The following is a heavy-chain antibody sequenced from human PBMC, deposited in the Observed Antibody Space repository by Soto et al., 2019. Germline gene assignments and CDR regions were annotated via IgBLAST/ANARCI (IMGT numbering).Heavy chain of an antibody. CDR2: ISNSGGNT. Sequence: GGSLRLSCTASGFTFSNYAMSWVRQTPGKGLEWVSVISNSGGNTNYAASVKGRFTVSRDNSKNTLYLQMNSLRAEDTAVYYCAKDRLNYYYGVDVWGQGTTVTVSS. V-gene: IGHV3-23*01. CDR1: GFTFSNYA. J-gene: IGHJ6*02. CDR3: AKDRLNYYYGVDV. D-gene: IGHD6-25*01.